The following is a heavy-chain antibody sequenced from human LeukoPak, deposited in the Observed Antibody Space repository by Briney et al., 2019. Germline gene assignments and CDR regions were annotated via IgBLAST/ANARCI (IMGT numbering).Heavy chain of an antibody. CDR1: GFVFHDHG. V-gene: IGHV3-20*01. D-gene: IGHD6-19*01. Sequence: GGSLRLSCAASGFVFHDHGMAWVRQAPGKGLEWVSGINWNGGSTGYADSVKGRFTISRDNAKNSLYMQTNSLRAEDTALYRCARGDSSGWYFDFWGQGTLVTVSS. J-gene: IGHJ4*02. CDR2: INWNGGST. CDR3: ARGDSSGWYFDF.